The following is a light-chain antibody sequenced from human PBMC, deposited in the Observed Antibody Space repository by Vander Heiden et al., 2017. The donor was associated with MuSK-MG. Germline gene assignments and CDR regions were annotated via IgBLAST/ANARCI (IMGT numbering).Light chain of an antibody. CDR2: GAS. CDR3: QRYGRSPLT. CDR1: ERVSSTY. Sequence: VFAQAPGILSMSPGERASLSCRASERVSSTYLAGYQQKPGQSPRLLMSGASSRATGTPDRFSGSGSGTDFTLTISGLEPEDFAVYYCQRYGRSPLTFGGGTKLE. V-gene: IGKV3-20*01. J-gene: IGKJ4*02.